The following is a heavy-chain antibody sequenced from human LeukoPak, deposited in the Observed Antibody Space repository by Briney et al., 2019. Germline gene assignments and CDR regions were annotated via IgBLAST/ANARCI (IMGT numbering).Heavy chain of an antibody. CDR3: AKRAYSYGSV. D-gene: IGHD5-18*01. J-gene: IGHJ4*02. CDR2: TSGSDGST. CDR1: GFTFSSYA. V-gene: IGHV3-23*01. Sequence: GGSLTLSCAASGFTFSSYAMSWVRHAPGKGLEWVSATSGSDGSTYYADSVKGRFTLSRDNSKNTLYLQMNSLRAEDTAVYYCAKRAYSYGSVWGQGTLVTVSS.